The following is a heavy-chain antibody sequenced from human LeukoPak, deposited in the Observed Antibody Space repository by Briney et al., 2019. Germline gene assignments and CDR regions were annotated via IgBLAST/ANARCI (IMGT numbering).Heavy chain of an antibody. CDR2: IKQDGSEK. J-gene: IGHJ3*02. CDR1: EFTFSSYW. D-gene: IGHD2-15*01. Sequence: GGSLRLSCAASEFTFSSYWMTWVRQALGKGLEWVADIKQDGSEKYYVDSVKGRFTISRQNAKNSLSLQMNSLRAEDTAVYYCARHRSGGSQDDAFDIWGQGTMVTVSS. V-gene: IGHV3-7*01. CDR3: ARHRSGGSQDDAFDI.